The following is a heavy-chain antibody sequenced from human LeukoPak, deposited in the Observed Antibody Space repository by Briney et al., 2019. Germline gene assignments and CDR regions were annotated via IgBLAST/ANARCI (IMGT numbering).Heavy chain of an antibody. CDR1: GDSISSGSYY. J-gene: IGHJ4*02. D-gene: IGHD6-13*01. CDR2: IYTSGST. CDR3: ARTPYSSSWTRDYYFDY. Sequence: SSETLSLTCTVSGDSISSGSYYWSWIRQPAGKGLEWLGRIYTSGSTNYNPSLKSRVTISVDTSKNQFSLKLSSVTAADTAVYYCARTPYSSSWTRDYYFDYWGQGTLVTVSS. V-gene: IGHV4-61*02.